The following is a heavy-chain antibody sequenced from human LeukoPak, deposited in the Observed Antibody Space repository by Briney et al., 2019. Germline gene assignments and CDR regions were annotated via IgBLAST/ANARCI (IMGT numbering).Heavy chain of an antibody. CDR2: ISHSGSI. Sequence: SETLSLTCIVAGGSINSYYWIWIRQPPGKGLEWIGHISHSGSINYNPSLQSRVTISVDTSKKQLSLKLNSVTAADTAVYYCARGYESGIYGLFDPWGQGTLVTVSS. CDR3: ARGYESGIYGLFDP. CDR1: GGSINSYY. J-gene: IGHJ5*02. D-gene: IGHD3-10*01. V-gene: IGHV4-59*01.